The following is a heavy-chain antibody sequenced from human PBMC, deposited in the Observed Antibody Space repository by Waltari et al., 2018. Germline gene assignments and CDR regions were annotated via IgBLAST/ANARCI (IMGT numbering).Heavy chain of an antibody. V-gene: IGHV3-72*01. Sequence: EVQLVESGGGLVQPGGSLRLSCEIAGFPLSYHYIDWVRQAPGKGLEWVGRSRNKAQGYITEYAASVKGRFIISRDDSKNSLYLQMDSLKTEDTAMYYCSSRHSGSSDYWGQGTLVTVSS. D-gene: IGHD1-26*01. CDR2: SRNKAQGYIT. J-gene: IGHJ4*02. CDR1: GFPLSYHY. CDR3: SSRHSGSSDY.